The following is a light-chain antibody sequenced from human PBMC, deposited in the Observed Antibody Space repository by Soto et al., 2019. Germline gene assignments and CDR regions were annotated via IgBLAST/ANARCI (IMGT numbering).Light chain of an antibody. CDR3: LLYYGGAQLWV. V-gene: IGLV7-43*01. CDR1: TGAVTSGYY. CDR2: STS. Sequence: QAVVTQEPSLTVSPGGTVTLTCASSTGAVTSGYYPNWFQQKPGQAPRALLYSTSNKHSGTPARFSGSLLGGKAALTLSVVQPEYEAEYYCLLYYGGAQLWVFGGGTKLTVL. J-gene: IGLJ3*02.